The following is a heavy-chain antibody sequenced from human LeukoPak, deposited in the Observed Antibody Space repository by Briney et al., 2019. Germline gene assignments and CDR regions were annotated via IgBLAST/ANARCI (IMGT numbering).Heavy chain of an antibody. CDR1: GGSISSGGYS. CDR2: IYHSGST. CDR3: ARITMVRGVMGPRWFDP. V-gene: IGHV4-30-2*01. D-gene: IGHD3-10*01. J-gene: IGHJ5*02. Sequence: SQTLSLTCADSGGSISSGGYSWSWIRQPPGKGLEWIGYIYHSGSTYYNPSLKSRVTISVDRSKNQFSLKLSSVTAADTAVYYCARITMVRGVMGPRWFDPWGQGTLVTVSS.